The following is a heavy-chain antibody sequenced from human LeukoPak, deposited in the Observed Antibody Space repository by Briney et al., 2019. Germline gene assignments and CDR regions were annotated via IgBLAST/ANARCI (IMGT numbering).Heavy chain of an antibody. CDR3: AREPPFLRFLEPGAFDP. CDR1: GGSISSYY. CDR2: IYYSGST. V-gene: IGHV4-59*12. D-gene: IGHD3-3*01. Sequence: SETLSLTCTVSGGSISSYYWSWIRQPPGKGLEWIGYIYYSGSTNYNPSLKSRVTISVDTSKNQFSLKLSSVTAADTAVYYCAREPPFLRFLEPGAFDPWGQGTLVTVSS. J-gene: IGHJ5*02.